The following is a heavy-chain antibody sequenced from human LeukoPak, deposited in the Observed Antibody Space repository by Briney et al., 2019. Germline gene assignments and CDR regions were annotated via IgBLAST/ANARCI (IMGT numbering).Heavy chain of an antibody. J-gene: IGHJ4*02. CDR3: ATDPYCSSTSCYFG. Sequence: ASVKVSCKVSGYTLTELSMHLVRQAPGQGLEWMGGFDPEDGETIYAQKFQGRVTMTEDTSTDTVYMELSSVRSEDTAVYYCATDPYCSSTSCYFGWGQGTLVTVSS. CDR1: GYTLTELS. CDR2: FDPEDGET. V-gene: IGHV1-24*01. D-gene: IGHD2-2*01.